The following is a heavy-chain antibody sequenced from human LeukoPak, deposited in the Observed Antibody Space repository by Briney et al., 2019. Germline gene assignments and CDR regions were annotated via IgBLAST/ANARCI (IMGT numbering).Heavy chain of an antibody. V-gene: IGHV3-21*01. J-gene: IGHJ4*02. CDR1: GFTFSSYA. Sequence: GGSLRLSCAASGFTFSSYAMNWVRQAPGKGLEWVSSISSSSSYIYYADSVKGRFTISRDNAKNSLYLQMNSLRAEDTAVYYCARELGTGLDYWGQGTLVTVSS. CDR2: ISSSSSYI. CDR3: ARELGTGLDY. D-gene: IGHD7-27*01.